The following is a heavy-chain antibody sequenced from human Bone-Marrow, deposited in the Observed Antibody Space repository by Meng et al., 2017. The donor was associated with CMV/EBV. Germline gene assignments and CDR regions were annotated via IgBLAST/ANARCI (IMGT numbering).Heavy chain of an antibody. CDR1: GFTFSTYG. CDR2: ISGSGGST. D-gene: IGHD7-27*01. Sequence: LSCAASGFTFSTYGMHWVRQAPGKGLEWVSSISGSGGSTYSADSVKGRLTISRDNSESTLYLQMNSLTAEDTAIYYCVKGWQNLGDYWGQGTLVTVSS. J-gene: IGHJ4*02. V-gene: IGHV3-23*01. CDR3: VKGWQNLGDY.